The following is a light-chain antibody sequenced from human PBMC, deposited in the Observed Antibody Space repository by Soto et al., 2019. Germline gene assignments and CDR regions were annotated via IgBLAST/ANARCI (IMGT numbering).Light chain of an antibody. CDR1: SSNIGNNY. Sequence: QSVLTQPPSVSAAPGQKVTISCSGSSSNIGNNYVSWYQQLPGTAPKLLIYDNDKRPSGIPDRFSGSQSGTSATLGITGLQTGDEADYYCGTWDSSLSAGVFGGGTKGTVL. J-gene: IGLJ2*01. CDR3: GTWDSSLSAGV. CDR2: DND. V-gene: IGLV1-51*01.